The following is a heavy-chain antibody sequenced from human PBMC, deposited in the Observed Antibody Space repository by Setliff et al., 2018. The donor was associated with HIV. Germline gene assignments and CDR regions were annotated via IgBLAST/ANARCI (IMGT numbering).Heavy chain of an antibody. Sequence: PSETLSLTCTVFGGSISSGSYNWGWIRLPPGKGLEWIGSIYYSGSPYYNPSLKSRVTTPIDTSKNQFSLKLTSVTAADTAVYYCARGLSGRFDYWGQGTLVTVSS. J-gene: IGHJ4*02. CDR2: IYYSGSP. CDR1: GGSISSGSYN. CDR3: ARGLSGRFDY. V-gene: IGHV4-39*07. D-gene: IGHD6-25*01.